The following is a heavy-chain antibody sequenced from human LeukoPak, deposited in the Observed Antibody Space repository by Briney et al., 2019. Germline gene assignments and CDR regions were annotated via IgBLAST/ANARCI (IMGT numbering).Heavy chain of an antibody. Sequence: GRSLRLSCAASGFTFSSYAMSWVRQAPGKGLEWVSAISGSGGSTYYADSVKGRFTISRDNSKNTLYLQMNSLRAEDTAVYYCAKGGAQCSSTSCYINWFDPWGQGTLVTVSS. CDR1: GFTFSSYA. CDR2: ISGSGGST. D-gene: IGHD2-2*01. V-gene: IGHV3-23*01. CDR3: AKGGAQCSSTSCYINWFDP. J-gene: IGHJ5*02.